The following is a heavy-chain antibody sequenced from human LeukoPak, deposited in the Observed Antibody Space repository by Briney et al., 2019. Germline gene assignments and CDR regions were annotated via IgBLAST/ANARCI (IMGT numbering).Heavy chain of an antibody. Sequence: PGRSLRLSCEASGFTFNNYGMRWVRQAPGKGLEWVAIIWHDGDDKFYADSVKGRFTISRDKSKNTLYLEMNSLRAEDTAVYYCVKDSTTRASNLPDSWGQGTLVTVSS. V-gene: IGHV3-33*03. D-gene: IGHD1/OR15-1a*01. CDR2: IWHDGDDK. J-gene: IGHJ4*02. CDR1: GFTFNNYG. CDR3: VKDSTTRASNLPDS.